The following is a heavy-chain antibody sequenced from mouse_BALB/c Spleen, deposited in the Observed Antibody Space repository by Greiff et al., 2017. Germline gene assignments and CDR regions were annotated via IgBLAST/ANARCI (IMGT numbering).Heavy chain of an antibody. CDR2: IDPENGNT. V-gene: IGHV14-1*02. J-gene: IGHJ3*01. Sequence: EVQLVESGAELVRPGALVKLSCNASGFNFNDYYMHWVKQRPEQGLEWIGWIDPENGNTIYDPKFQGKASITADTSSNTAYLQLSSLTSEDAAVYYCARGGLGTATSWFADWGQGTLVTVSA. CDR3: ARGGLGTATSWFAD. CDR1: GFNFNDYY. D-gene: IGHD1-2*01.